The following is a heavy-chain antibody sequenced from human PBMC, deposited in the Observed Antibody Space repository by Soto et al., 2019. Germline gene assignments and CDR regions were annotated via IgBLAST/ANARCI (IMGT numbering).Heavy chain of an antibody. CDR1: GGSFSGYY. V-gene: IGHV4-34*01. Sequence: SETLSLTCAVSGGSFSGYYWSWIRQTPGKGLEWIGEISHGGNTNYNPSLKSRVTISVDTSKNQFSLNLNSVTAADTAVYYCAREIVLVISDTHWFDPWGQGTLVTV. J-gene: IGHJ5*02. CDR2: ISHGGNT. CDR3: AREIVLVISDTHWFDP. D-gene: IGHD2-15*01.